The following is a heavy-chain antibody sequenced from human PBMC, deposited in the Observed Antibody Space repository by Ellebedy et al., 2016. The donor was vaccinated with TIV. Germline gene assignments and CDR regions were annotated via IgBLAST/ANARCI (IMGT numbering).Heavy chain of an antibody. J-gene: IGHJ3*02. Sequence: ASVKVSCXASGGTFNNYAFNWVRQAPGRGLEWMGGIVPLAGSIKYAEKFQGRVTISADESTTTGYLDFSSLTSEDTAVYYCARKFGGGGAFDSWGQGTMITVSP. CDR1: GGTFNNYA. V-gene: IGHV1-69*13. CDR3: ARKFGGGGAFDS. D-gene: IGHD3-10*01. CDR2: IVPLAGSI.